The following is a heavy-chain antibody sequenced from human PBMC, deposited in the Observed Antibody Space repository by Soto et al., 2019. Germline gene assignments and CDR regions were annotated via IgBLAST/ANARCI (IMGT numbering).Heavy chain of an antibody. CDR2: ISSSNNYI. J-gene: IGHJ4*02. CDR3: ASSRGYSSGWYGY. V-gene: IGHV3-21*01. D-gene: IGHD6-19*01. Sequence: EVQLVESGGGLVKPGGSLRLSCAVSGFTFSSYSMNWVRQPPGKGLEWVSSISSSNNYIYYADSVKGRFTISRDNAKNSQYRKINSLSAEDTAVYYCASSRGYSSGWYGYWGQGTLVTVAS. CDR1: GFTFSSYS.